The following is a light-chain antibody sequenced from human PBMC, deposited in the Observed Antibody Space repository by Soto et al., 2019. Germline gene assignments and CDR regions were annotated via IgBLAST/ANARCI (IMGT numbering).Light chain of an antibody. J-gene: IGLJ1*01. V-gene: IGLV1-40*01. Sequence: QSALTQPPSVSGAPGQRVIISCTGSSSNTGAGYDVHWYQQLPGTAPRLLIYDNNNRPSGVPARFSVSKSDTSASLAITGLQPEDEADYYCQSYDSSLSGSYVFGTGTKVTVL. CDR2: DNN. CDR3: QSYDSSLSGSYV. CDR1: SSNTGAGYD.